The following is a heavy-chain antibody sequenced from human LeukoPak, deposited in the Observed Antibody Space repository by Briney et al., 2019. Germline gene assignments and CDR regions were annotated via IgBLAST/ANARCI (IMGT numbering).Heavy chain of an antibody. CDR3: ARDSDQDYYDSSGYYPEPFDY. CDR1: GFTVSGDY. CDR2: IKQDGSEK. Sequence: GGSLRLSCAASGFTVSGDYMSWVRQAPGKGLEWVANIKQDGSEKYYVDSVKGRFTISRDNAKNSLYLQMNSLRAEDTAVYYCARDSDQDYYDSSGYYPEPFDYWGQGTLVTVSS. J-gene: IGHJ4*02. D-gene: IGHD3-22*01. V-gene: IGHV3-7*01.